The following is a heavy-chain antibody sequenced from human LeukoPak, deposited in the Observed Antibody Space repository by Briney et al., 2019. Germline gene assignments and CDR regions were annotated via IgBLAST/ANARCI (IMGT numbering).Heavy chain of an antibody. D-gene: IGHD1-26*01. CDR3: AAPLGATEAFDY. CDR2: INPNSGGT. J-gene: IGHJ4*02. Sequence: ASVKVSCKASGYIFTGYYMHWVRQAPGQGLEWMGWINPNSGGTNYAQKFQGRVTMTRDTSIRPAYMELSRLRSDDAAVYYCAAPLGATEAFDYWGQGTLVTVSS. V-gene: IGHV1-2*02. CDR1: GYIFTGYY.